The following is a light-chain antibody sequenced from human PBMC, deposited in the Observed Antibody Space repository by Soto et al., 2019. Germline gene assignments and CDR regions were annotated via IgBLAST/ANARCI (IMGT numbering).Light chain of an antibody. J-gene: IGLJ1*01. V-gene: IGLV2-14*01. CDR1: SSDVGGYNY. CDR3: SSYTSSSTLYV. Sequence: QSALTQPASVSGSPGQSITISCTGTSSDVGGYNYVSWYQQHPGKAPKLMLYEVSNRPSGVSNRFSGSKSGNTASLTISGLKAEDEADYYCSSYTSSSTLYVFGTGTKLTVL. CDR2: EVS.